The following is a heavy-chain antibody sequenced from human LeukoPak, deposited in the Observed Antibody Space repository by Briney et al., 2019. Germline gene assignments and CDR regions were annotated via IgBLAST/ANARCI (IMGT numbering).Heavy chain of an antibody. V-gene: IGHV4-34*01. CDR2: INDSGNR. J-gene: IGHJ2*01. CDR1: GGSFSGYY. D-gene: IGHD4-11*01. Sequence: PSETLSLTCGVSGGSFSGYYWSWIRQSPGKGLEWIGEINDSGNRKSNPSLKNRLTMSVDTSKNQFSLRLSSVTAADTAVYYCARGTDKTTVTIRDWYFDLWGRGTLVTVSS. CDR3: ARGTDKTTVTIRDWYFDL.